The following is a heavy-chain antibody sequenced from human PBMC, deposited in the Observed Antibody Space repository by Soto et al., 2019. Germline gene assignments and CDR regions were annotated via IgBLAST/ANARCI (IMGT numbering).Heavy chain of an antibody. Sequence: QVQLQESGPGLVKFSETLSLTCTVSGGSVSSGSYYWSWIRQPPGGGLEWIGYVYYSGSTKYNPSLKSRVTIAVDTSKNQFTLKLTYVTAADTAVYYCGREAQTTVDRGGYYYYAMDVWGQGTTVTVSS. D-gene: IGHD3-10*01. CDR3: GREAQTTVDRGGYYYYAMDV. CDR2: VYYSGST. J-gene: IGHJ6*02. V-gene: IGHV4-61*01. CDR1: GGSVSSGSYY.